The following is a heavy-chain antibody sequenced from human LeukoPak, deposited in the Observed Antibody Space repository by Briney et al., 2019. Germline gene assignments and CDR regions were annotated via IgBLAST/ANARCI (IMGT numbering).Heavy chain of an antibody. V-gene: IGHV3-74*01. D-gene: IGHD5-12*01. CDR1: GVTFSYYW. CDR2: IDSDGSST. Sequence: PGGSLRLSCAASGVTFSYYWMHWVRHAPGKGLVWASRIDSDGSSTSYAGSVKGRFTISRDSAKNTLYLQMNSLRAEDTALYYCVREGGYDPFENWGQGTLVTVSS. J-gene: IGHJ4*02. CDR3: VREGGYDPFEN.